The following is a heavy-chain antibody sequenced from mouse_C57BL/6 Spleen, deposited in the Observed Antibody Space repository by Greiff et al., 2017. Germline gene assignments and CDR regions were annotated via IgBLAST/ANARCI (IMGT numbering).Heavy chain of an antibody. Sequence: EVHLVESGGDLVKPGGSLKLSCAASGFTFSSYGMSWVRQTPDKRLEWVATISSGGSYTYYPDSVKGRFTISRDNAKNTLYLQMSSLKSEDTAMYYCARHEDDYDASFAYWGQGTLVTVSA. D-gene: IGHD2-4*01. CDR2: ISSGGSYT. V-gene: IGHV5-6*01. J-gene: IGHJ3*01. CDR3: ARHEDDYDASFAY. CDR1: GFTFSSYG.